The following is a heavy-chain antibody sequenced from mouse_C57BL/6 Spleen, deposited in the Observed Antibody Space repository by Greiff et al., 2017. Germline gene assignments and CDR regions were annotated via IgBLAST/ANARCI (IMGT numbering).Heavy chain of an antibody. CDR1: GFTFSSYA. D-gene: IGHD1-1*01. J-gene: IGHJ4*01. V-gene: IGHV5-4*01. Sequence: EVQIQQSGGGLVKPGGSLKLSCAASGFTFSSYAMSWVRQTPEKRLEWVATISDGGSYTYYPDNVKGRFTISRDNAKNNLYLQMSHLKSEDTAMYYCARGSYYYGSSFYAMDYWGQGTSVTVSS. CDR2: ISDGGSYT. CDR3: ARGSYYYGSSFYAMDY.